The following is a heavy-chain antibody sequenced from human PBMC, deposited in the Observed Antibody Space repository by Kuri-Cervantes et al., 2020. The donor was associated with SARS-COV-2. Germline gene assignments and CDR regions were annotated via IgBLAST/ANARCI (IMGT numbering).Heavy chain of an antibody. D-gene: IGHD3-9*01. CDR3: AREFAGYYPPNLRPQKKKEFYGLDV. V-gene: IGHV3-30*04. CDR1: GFDFTSYI. CDR2: LSYDG. J-gene: IGHJ6*02. Sequence: GGSLRLSCAASGFDFTSYIMFWVRQAPDKGLEWVAVLSYDGDYADSVKGRFTISRDNAKNTVYLQMNSLRVDDTAVYYCAREFAGYYPPNLRPQKKKEFYGLDVWGQGTTVTVSS.